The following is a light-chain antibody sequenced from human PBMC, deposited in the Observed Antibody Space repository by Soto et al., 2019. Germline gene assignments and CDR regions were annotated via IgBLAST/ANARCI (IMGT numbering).Light chain of an antibody. CDR3: QQRHNWPIT. J-gene: IGKJ5*01. CDR1: QSVSSK. V-gene: IGKV3-15*01. Sequence: EIGMTHSPSTLSWSPGEGATLSCRASQSVSSKLAWYQQKPGQAPRLLIYGASTRATGIPARFSGSGSGTDFTLTISSLEPADFGVYYCQQRHNWPITFGQGTRLEIK. CDR2: GAS.